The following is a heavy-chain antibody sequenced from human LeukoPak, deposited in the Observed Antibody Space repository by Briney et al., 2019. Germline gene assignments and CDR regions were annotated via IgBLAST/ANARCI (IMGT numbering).Heavy chain of an antibody. CDR2: ISAYSGNT. CDR3: ARAQRITIFGVVIASTMDV. D-gene: IGHD3-3*01. Sequence: ASVTVSCKASGYTFTSYGISWVRQAPGQGLEWMGWISAYSGNTNYAQKLQGRVTMTTDTSTSTAYMELRSLRSDDTAVYYCARAQRITIFGVVIASTMDVWGKGTTVTLCS. J-gene: IGHJ6*03. CDR1: GYTFTSYG. V-gene: IGHV1-18*01.